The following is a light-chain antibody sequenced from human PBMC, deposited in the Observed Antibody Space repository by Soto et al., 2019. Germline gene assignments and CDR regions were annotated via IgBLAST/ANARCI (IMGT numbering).Light chain of an antibody. CDR2: GAS. CDR1: HSVSSSY. J-gene: IGKJ1*01. CDR3: QQYGSSPPT. Sequence: EIVLTQSPGTLSLSPGERATLSCRASHSVSSSYLDWYQQKPGQAPRLLIYGASSRATGIPDRFSGSGSGTDFTLTISRLEPEDFAVYYCQQYGSSPPTFGQGTKVEIK. V-gene: IGKV3-20*01.